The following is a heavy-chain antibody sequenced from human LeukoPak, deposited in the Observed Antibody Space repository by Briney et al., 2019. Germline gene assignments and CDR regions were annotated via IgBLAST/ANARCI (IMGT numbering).Heavy chain of an antibody. Sequence: GGSLRLSCAASGNYWMHWVRQAPGKGLVWVSHINSDGSWTSYADSVKGRFTISKDTDKNTVYLQMNSLRAEDTAVYYCVSFYETYWGRGTLVTVSS. CDR1: GNYW. CDR2: INSDGSWT. J-gene: IGHJ4*02. V-gene: IGHV3-74*01. CDR3: VSFYETY. D-gene: IGHD2/OR15-2a*01.